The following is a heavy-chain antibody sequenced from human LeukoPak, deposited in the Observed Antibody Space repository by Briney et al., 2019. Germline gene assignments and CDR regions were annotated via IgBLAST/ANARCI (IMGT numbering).Heavy chain of an antibody. D-gene: IGHD6-13*01. CDR2: IIPIFGTA. V-gene: IGHV1-69*13. Sequence: SVKVSCTASGGTFSSYAISWVRQAPGQGLEWMGGIIPIFGTANYAQKFQGRVTITADESTSTAYMELSSLGSEDTAVYYCARVKGEQQASFDYWGQGTLVTVSS. CDR1: GGTFSSYA. CDR3: ARVKGEQQASFDY. J-gene: IGHJ4*02.